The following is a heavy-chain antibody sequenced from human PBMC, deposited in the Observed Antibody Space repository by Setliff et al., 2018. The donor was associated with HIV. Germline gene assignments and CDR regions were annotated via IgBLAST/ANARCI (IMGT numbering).Heavy chain of an antibody. CDR3: AGYTTAWFAPY. Sequence: LSLTCTVSGASVNSDDYYWSWIRQTPGKGLEWIGYIYYSGGTTYSPSLKSRVTISVGASKSQFSLNLTSVTVADTAIYYCAGYTTAWFAPYWGQGTLVTVSS. CDR1: GASVNSDDYY. V-gene: IGHV4-61*08. CDR2: IYYSGGT. D-gene: IGHD6-19*01. J-gene: IGHJ4*02.